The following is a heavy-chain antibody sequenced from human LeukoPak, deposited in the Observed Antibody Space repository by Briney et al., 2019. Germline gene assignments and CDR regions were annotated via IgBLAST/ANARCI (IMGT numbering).Heavy chain of an antibody. CDR1: GFTFSGYW. V-gene: IGHV3-7*04. Sequence: GGSLRLSCAASGFTFSGYWMNWVRQSPGKGLEWVANIKQDASQKYYVDSVKGRFTISRDNAKNSLYLQMNSLRAEDTAVYYCAGGSGWPIDSWGQGTLVTVSS. J-gene: IGHJ4*02. CDR3: AGGSGWPIDS. D-gene: IGHD6-19*01. CDR2: IKQDASQK.